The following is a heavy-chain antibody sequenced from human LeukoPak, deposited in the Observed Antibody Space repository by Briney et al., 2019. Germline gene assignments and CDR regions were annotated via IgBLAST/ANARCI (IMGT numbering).Heavy chain of an antibody. CDR2: INHSGST. J-gene: IGHJ4*02. V-gene: IGHV4-34*01. D-gene: IGHD3-9*01. CDR1: GGSFSGYY. CDR3: ARVTGYMIEDYFDY. Sequence: SETLSLTCAVYGGSFSGYYWSWIRQPPGKGLEWIGEINHSGSTNYNPSLKSRVTISVDTSKNQFSLKLSSVTAADTAVYYCARVTGYMIEDYFDYWGQGILVTVSS.